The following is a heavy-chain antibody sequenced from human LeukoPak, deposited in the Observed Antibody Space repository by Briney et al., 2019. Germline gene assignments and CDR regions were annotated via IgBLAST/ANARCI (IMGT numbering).Heavy chain of an antibody. V-gene: IGHV3-7*01. J-gene: IGHJ4*02. Sequence: GGSLRLSCAASGFTFSNSWMNWVRQAPGKGLEWVANIKEDGSAKFYVDSVKGRFTISRDNAKNSVSLQMNSLRVEDTAVYYCARGGGHSSSWQPYFDYWGQGTLVTVSS. D-gene: IGHD6-13*01. CDR1: GFTFSNSW. CDR2: IKEDGSAK. CDR3: ARGGGHSSSWQPYFDY.